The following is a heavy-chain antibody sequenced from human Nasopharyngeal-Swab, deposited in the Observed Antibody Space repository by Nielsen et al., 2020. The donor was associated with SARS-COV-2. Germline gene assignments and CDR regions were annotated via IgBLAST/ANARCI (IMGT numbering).Heavy chain of an antibody. Sequence: GESLKISYAASGFTFSSYGMHWVRQAPGKGLEWVAVISYDGSNKYYAGSVKGRFTISRDNSKNTLYLQMNSLRAEDTAVYYCAKEGGGSGIDYWGQGTLVTVSS. CDR1: GFTFSSYG. CDR2: ISYDGSNK. V-gene: IGHV3-30*18. D-gene: IGHD3-10*01. CDR3: AKEGGGSGIDY. J-gene: IGHJ4*02.